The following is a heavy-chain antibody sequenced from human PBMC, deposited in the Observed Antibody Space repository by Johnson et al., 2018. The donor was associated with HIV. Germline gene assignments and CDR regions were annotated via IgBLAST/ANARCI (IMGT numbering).Heavy chain of an antibody. Sequence: VQLVESGGGVVRPGGSLRLSCAASGFTVSSNYMSWVRQAPGKGLEWVSVIYSGGSTYYADSVKGRFTISRDNSKNTLYLQMNSLRAEDTAVYYCARDTAMVQDAFDIWGQGTMVTVSS. V-gene: IGHV3-53*01. D-gene: IGHD5-18*01. J-gene: IGHJ3*02. CDR3: ARDTAMVQDAFDI. CDR2: IYSGGST. CDR1: GFTVSSNY.